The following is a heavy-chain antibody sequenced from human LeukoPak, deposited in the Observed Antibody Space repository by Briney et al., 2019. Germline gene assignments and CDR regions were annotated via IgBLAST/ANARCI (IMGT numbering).Heavy chain of an antibody. V-gene: IGHV3-33*01. D-gene: IGHD1-26*01. CDR3: ARCGSYLNYYYMDV. CDR1: GFTFSSYG. CDR2: IWYDGSNK. Sequence: GGSLRLSCAASGFTFSSYGMHWVRQAPGKGLEWVAVIWYDGSNKYYADSVKGRFTISRDNSKNTLYLQMNSLRAEDTAVYYCARCGSYLNYYYMDVWGKGTTVTVSS. J-gene: IGHJ6*03.